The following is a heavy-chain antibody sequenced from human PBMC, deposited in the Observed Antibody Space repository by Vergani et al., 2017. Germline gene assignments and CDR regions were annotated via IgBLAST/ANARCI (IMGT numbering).Heavy chain of an antibody. D-gene: IGHD5-18*01. CDR3: ARDLGYSYGYLYY. V-gene: IGHV4-61*02. J-gene: IGHJ4*02. CDR1: GGSISSGSYY. CDR2: IYTSGSN. Sequence: QVQLQESGPGLVKPSQTLSLTCTVSGGSISSGSYYWSWIRQPAGKGLEWIGRIYTSGSNNYNPSLKSRVTISVDTSKNQFSLKLSSVTAADTAVYYCARDLGYSYGYLYYWGQGTLVTVSS.